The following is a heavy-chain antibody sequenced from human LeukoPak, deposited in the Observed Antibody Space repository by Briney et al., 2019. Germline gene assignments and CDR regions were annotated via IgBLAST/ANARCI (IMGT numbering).Heavy chain of an antibody. V-gene: IGHV4-59*01. Sequence: PSETLSLTCTVSGGSISSYYWSWIRQPPGKGLEWIGYIYYSGSTNYNPSLKSRVTISVDTSKNQFSLKLSSVTAADTAVYYCARVPKYYDILTGYYTGGMDVWGQGTTVTVSS. D-gene: IGHD3-9*01. CDR1: GGSISSYY. J-gene: IGHJ6*02. CDR3: ARVPKYYDILTGYYTGGMDV. CDR2: IYYSGST.